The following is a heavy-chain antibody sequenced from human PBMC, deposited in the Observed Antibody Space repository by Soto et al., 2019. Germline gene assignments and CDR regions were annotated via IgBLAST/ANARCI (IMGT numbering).Heavy chain of an antibody. CDR1: GGTFRSYA. J-gene: IGHJ5*02. CDR2: IIPIFGTA. CDR3: ARSPPVVVAGYNWFDP. D-gene: IGHD2-15*01. V-gene: IGHV1-69*01. Sequence: QVQLVQSGAEVKKPGSSVKVSCKASGGTFRSYAISWVRQAPGQGLEWMGGIIPIFGTANYAQKFQGRVTITADESTSTAYMELSSLRSEDTAVYYCARSPPVVVAGYNWFDPWGQGTLVTVSS.